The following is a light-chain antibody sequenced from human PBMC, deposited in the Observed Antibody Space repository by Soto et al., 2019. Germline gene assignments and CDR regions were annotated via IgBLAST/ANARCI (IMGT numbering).Light chain of an antibody. CDR1: QSVGNNY. CDR2: DAS. J-gene: IGKJ1*01. Sequence: EIVLTQSPGTLSLSPGERATLSCRASQSVGNNYLAWYQQKPGQGPRLLIYDASSRVTGIPDRFSGSASGTDFTLTISRLEPEDFAVYYCQQYVGSPSTFGQGTKVEI. CDR3: QQYVGSPST. V-gene: IGKV3-20*01.